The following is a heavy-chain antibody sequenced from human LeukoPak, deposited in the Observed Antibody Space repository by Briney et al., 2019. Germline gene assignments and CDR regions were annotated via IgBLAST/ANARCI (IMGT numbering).Heavy chain of an antibody. CDR2: ISSGSRYI. Sequence: GGSLRLSCAASGCTFSTYTLNWVRQAPGKGLEWVSSISSGSRYIYYADSVKGRFTISRDDAKNSLYLQMDSLRAEDTAVYHCARQGFDAFDLWGQGTMVTVSS. D-gene: IGHD2-15*01. V-gene: IGHV3-21*01. CDR3: ARQGFDAFDL. CDR1: GCTFSTYT. J-gene: IGHJ3*01.